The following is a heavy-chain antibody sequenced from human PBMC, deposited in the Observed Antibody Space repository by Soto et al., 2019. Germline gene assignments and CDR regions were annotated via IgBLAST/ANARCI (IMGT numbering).Heavy chain of an antibody. CDR1: GYSFLYYA. CDR3: AGRASGPSKALLG. Sequence: QVQLVQSGAEVRKPGASVKVSCKASGYSFLYYAITWVRQAPGQGLEWMGWISPYNANTQIGERVQGRVSISTETDATTGYLALKSLTTDATAVYYWAGRASGPSKALLGCGQGTLVTVSS. D-gene: IGHD6-19*01. V-gene: IGHV1-18*01. J-gene: IGHJ4*02. CDR2: ISPYNANT.